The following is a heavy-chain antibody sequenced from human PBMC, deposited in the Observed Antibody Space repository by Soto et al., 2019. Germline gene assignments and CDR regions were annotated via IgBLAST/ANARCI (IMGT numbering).Heavy chain of an antibody. CDR3: ARARAPIAAAAIFDC. Sequence: ASVKVSCKASGYTFTGYYMHWVRQAPGQGLEWMGWINPNSGGTNYAQKFQGWVTMTRDTSISTAYMELSSVTAADTAVYYCARARAPIAAAAIFDCWGQGTLVTVSS. V-gene: IGHV1-2*04. J-gene: IGHJ4*02. CDR1: GYTFTGYY. CDR2: INPNSGGT. D-gene: IGHD6-13*01.